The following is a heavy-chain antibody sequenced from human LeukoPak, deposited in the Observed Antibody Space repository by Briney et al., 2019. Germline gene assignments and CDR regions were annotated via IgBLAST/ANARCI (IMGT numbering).Heavy chain of an antibody. Sequence: PEASVKVSCKASGGTFSSYAVSWVRQAPGQGLEWMGWISAYNGNTNYAQKLQGRVTMTTDTSTSTAYMELRSLRSDDTAVYYCARDFPAAGPMGELYYYYYYYMDVWGKGTTVTVSS. V-gene: IGHV1-18*01. CDR2: ISAYNGNT. D-gene: IGHD6-13*01. J-gene: IGHJ6*03. CDR1: GGTFSSYA. CDR3: ARDFPAAGPMGELYYYYYYYMDV.